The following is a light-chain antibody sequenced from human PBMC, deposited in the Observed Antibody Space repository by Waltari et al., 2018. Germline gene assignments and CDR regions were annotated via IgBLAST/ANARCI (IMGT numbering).Light chain of an antibody. Sequence: QSALTQPASVSASPGQSITISCTGTSSDVGGYAYVSWYQQHPGKAPQLMIYDVNKRPSGVSHRCSASKSGNTASLTIFGLQAEDEADYYCISYTSTTTYVVVGGGTKLTVL. CDR3: ISYTSTTTYVV. CDR2: DVN. CDR1: SSDVGGYAY. J-gene: IGLJ2*01. V-gene: IGLV2-14*03.